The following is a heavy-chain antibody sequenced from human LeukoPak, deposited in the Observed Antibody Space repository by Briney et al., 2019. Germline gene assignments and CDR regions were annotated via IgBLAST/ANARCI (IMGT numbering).Heavy chain of an antibody. CDR2: ISSSSTK. CDR1: GFTFSSYS. Sequence: GGSLRLSCAASGFTFSSYSMNWVRQAPGKGLEWVSYISSSSTKHYADSVKGRFTISRDNAKNSLYLQMNSLRDEDTAVYYCARDEAFYILWGQGTLVTVSS. V-gene: IGHV3-48*02. D-gene: IGHD2/OR15-2a*01. CDR3: ARDEAFYIL. J-gene: IGHJ4*02.